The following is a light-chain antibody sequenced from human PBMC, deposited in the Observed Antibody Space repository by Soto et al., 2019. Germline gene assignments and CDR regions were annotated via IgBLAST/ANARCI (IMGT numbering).Light chain of an antibody. J-gene: IGKJ2*01. Sequence: DIQMTQSPSTLSASVGDRVSITCRASQAISWLAWYQQKPGKAPKALIYRASSLESGVPSRFSGSGSGTDFTLTISSLQPEDFATYYCQQANSFPYTFGQGTNLEIK. V-gene: IGKV1-5*03. CDR2: RAS. CDR3: QQANSFPYT. CDR1: QAISW.